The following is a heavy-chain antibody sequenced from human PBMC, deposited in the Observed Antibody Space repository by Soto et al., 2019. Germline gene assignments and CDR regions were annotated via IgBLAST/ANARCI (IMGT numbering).Heavy chain of an antibody. D-gene: IGHD3-3*01. Sequence: SETLSLTCAVSGGSISSSNWWSWVRQPPGKGLEWIGEIYHSGSTNYNPSLKSRVTISVDKSKNQFSLKLSSVTAADTAVYYCAKDTSGYYDAFDIWGQGTMVTV. V-gene: IGHV4-4*02. CDR3: AKDTSGYYDAFDI. J-gene: IGHJ3*02. CDR1: GGSISSSNW. CDR2: IYHSGST.